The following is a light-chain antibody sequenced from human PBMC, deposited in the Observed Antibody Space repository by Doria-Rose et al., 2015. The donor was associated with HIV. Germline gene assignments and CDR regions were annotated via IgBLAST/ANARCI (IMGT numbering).Light chain of an antibody. J-gene: IGKJ1*01. V-gene: IGKV3-20*01. CDR1: QSFSSTY. Sequence: TPSPGTLSLSPGERATLSCRASQSFSSTYLAWYQQKPGQAPSLLIYDGSTRATGIPDRFSASGSGTDFTLTINRLEPEDFALYYCHQYGTSWTCGQGTKVEI. CDR2: DGS. CDR3: HQYGTSWT.